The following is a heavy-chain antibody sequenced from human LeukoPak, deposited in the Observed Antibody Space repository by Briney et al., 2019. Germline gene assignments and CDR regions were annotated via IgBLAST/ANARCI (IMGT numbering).Heavy chain of an antibody. Sequence: ASVKVSCKASGYTFTGYYMHWVRQAPGQGLEWMRWINPNSGGTNYAQKFQGRVTMTRDTSISTAYMELSRLRSDDTAVYYCARVPSHFDWGDDYWGQGTLVAVSS. D-gene: IGHD3-9*01. CDR1: GYTFTGYY. V-gene: IGHV1-2*02. CDR3: ARVPSHFDWGDDY. J-gene: IGHJ4*02. CDR2: INPNSGGT.